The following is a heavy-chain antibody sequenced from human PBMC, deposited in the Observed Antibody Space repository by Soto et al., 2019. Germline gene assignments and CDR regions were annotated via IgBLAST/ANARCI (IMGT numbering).Heavy chain of an antibody. D-gene: IGHD1-1*01. CDR3: ARDQVGTGTFDY. CDR1: GGSVSSYS. J-gene: IGHJ4*02. Sequence: SETLSLTCTVSGGSVSSYSWSWIRQPPGKGLEWIGYIYYSGGTNYNPSLKSRVTISVDTSKNQFPLKLSSVTAADTAVYYCARDQVGTGTFDYWGQGTLVTVSS. V-gene: IGHV4-59*02. CDR2: IYYSGGT.